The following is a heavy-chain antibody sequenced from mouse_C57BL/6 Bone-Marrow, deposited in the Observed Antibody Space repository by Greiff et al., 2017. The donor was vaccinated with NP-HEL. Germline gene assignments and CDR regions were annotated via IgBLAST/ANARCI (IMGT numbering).Heavy chain of an antibody. CDR1: GYTFTEYT. V-gene: IGHV1-62-2*01. J-gene: IGHJ4*01. Sequence: VQLQQSGAELVKPGASVKLSCKASGYTFTEYTIHWVKQRSGQGLEWIGWFHPGSGSIKYNEKFKDKATLTADKSSSTVYMELSRLTSEDSAVYFCARHEDHYDYDVRAMDYWGQGTSVTVSS. CDR2: FHPGSGSI. D-gene: IGHD2-4*01. CDR3: ARHEDHYDYDVRAMDY.